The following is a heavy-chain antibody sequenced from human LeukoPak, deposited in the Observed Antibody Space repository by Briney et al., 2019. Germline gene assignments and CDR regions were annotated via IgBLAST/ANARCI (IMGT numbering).Heavy chain of an antibody. CDR2: ISYDGSNK. CDR1: GFTFSSYA. V-gene: IGHV3-30*04. Sequence: EGSLRLSCAASGFTFSSYAMHWVRQAPGKGLEWVAVISYDGSNKYYADSVKGRFTISRDNSKNTLYLQMNSLRAEDTAVYYCARDLYCSSTSCYFYYYYGMDVWGQGTTVTVSS. CDR3: ARDLYCSSTSCYFYYYYGMDV. J-gene: IGHJ6*02. D-gene: IGHD2-2*01.